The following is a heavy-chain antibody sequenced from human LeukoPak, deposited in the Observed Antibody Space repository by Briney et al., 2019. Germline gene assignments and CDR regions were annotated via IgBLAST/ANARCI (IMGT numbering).Heavy chain of an antibody. V-gene: IGHV4-31*03. D-gene: IGHD4-17*01. Sequence: SQTLSLTCTVSGDSISSANYYSSWIRQPPGKGLEWIGYIYYSGSTYHSPSIKNRITISLDTSKNQFSLKLSSVTAADTAVYYCARLKRGLRLNWFDPWGQGTLVTVSS. CDR1: GDSISSANYY. CDR3: ARLKRGLRLNWFDP. J-gene: IGHJ5*02. CDR2: IYYSGST.